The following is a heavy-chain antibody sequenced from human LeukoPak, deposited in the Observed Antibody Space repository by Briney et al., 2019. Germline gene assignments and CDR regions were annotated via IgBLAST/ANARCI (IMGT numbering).Heavy chain of an antibody. CDR3: ARGQSSGWSQAIDY. CDR1: GFTFGPYH. V-gene: IGHV3-69-1*02. J-gene: IGHJ4*02. CDR2: ITGSSYT. Sequence: GGSLRLSCAASGFTFGPYHMNWVRQAPGKGLEWVSSITGSSYTYYADSIKGRFTISRDNTKNSLYLQMNSLRAEDTAVYYCARGQSSGWSQAIDYWGQGTLVTVSS. D-gene: IGHD6-19*01.